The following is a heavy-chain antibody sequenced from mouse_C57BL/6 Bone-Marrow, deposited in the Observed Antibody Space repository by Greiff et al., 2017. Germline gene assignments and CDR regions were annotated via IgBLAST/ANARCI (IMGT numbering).Heavy chain of an antibody. J-gene: IGHJ1*03. V-gene: IGHV1-19*01. D-gene: IGHD2-1*01. Sequence: EVQLQQSGPVLVKPGASVKMSCKASGYTFTDYYMNWVKQSHGKCLEWIGVINPYNGGTSYNQKFKGKATLTVDKSSSTAYMELNSLTSEDSAVYYCANPFYGNYGYFDFWGTGTTVTVSS. CDR1: GYTFTDYY. CDR3: ANPFYGNYGYFDF. CDR2: INPYNGGT.